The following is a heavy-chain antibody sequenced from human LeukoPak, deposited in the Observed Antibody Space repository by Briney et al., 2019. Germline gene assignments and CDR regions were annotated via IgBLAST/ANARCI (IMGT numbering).Heavy chain of an antibody. Sequence: SETLSLTCTVSGGSISSYYRSWIRQPPGKGLEWIGYIYYSGSTNYNPSLKSRVTISVDTSKNQFSLKLSSATAADTAVYYCARVFRITMVRGVIVWFDPWGQGTLVTVSS. J-gene: IGHJ5*02. D-gene: IGHD3-10*01. CDR1: GGSISSYY. V-gene: IGHV4-59*01. CDR3: ARVFRITMVRGVIVWFDP. CDR2: IYYSGST.